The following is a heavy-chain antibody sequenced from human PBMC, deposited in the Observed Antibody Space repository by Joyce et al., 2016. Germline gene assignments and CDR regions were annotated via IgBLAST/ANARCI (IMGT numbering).Heavy chain of an antibody. V-gene: IGHV4-59*01. Sequence: QVQLQESGPGLVKPSETLSLTCTVSGASISSYYWSWIRQPPGKGLEWIGFFYNRGSTNYNPSLKSRVTMSVDTSKSHFSLKLSSVTAADTAVYYCARANYDDFDSWGQGTLVTVSS. CDR3: ARANYDDFDS. D-gene: IGHD3-3*01. J-gene: IGHJ4*02. CDR1: GASISSYY. CDR2: FYNRGST.